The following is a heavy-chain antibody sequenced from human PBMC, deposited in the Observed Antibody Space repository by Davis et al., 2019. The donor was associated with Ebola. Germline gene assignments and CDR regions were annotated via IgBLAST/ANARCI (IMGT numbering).Heavy chain of an antibody. D-gene: IGHD1-26*01. J-gene: IGHJ6*04. CDR3: ARARVGATTFSYYYYGMDV. CDR1: GGSISSSSYY. V-gene: IGHV4-39*01. Sequence: SETLSLTCTVSGGSISSSSYYWGWIRQPPGKGLEWIGSIYYSGSTYYNPSLKSRVTISVDTSKNQFSLKLSSVTAADTAVYYCARARVGATTFSYYYYGMDVWGKGTTVTVSS. CDR2: IYYSGST.